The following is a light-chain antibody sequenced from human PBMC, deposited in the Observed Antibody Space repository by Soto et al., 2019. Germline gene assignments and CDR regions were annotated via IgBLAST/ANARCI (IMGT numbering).Light chain of an antibody. V-gene: IGKV1-39*01. Sequence: DIQMTQSPSSLSASVGDRVTITCRASQTISSYLTWYQQRPGKAPKLLIYAASSLRSGVPSRFSGSGSGTEFTLTITSLQPEDFAAYYCQQTYYSPRTFGQGTKVEIK. CDR3: QQTYYSPRT. J-gene: IGKJ1*01. CDR2: AAS. CDR1: QTISSY.